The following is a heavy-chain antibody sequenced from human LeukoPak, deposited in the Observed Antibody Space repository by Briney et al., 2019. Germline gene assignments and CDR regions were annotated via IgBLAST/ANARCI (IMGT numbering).Heavy chain of an antibody. J-gene: IGHJ4*02. CDR1: RYTFTSYD. D-gene: IGHD3-10*01. Sequence: ASVKVSCKASRYTFTSYDINWVRQATGQGLEWMGWMNPNSGNTGYAQKFQGRVTITRNTSISTAYMELSSLRSEDTAVYYCAREISRSCPYYLDYWGQGTLVTVSS. CDR2: MNPNSGNT. V-gene: IGHV1-8*03. CDR3: AREISRSCPYYLDY.